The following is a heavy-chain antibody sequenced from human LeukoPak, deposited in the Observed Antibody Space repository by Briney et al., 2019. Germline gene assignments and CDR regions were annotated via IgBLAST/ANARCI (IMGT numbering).Heavy chain of an antibody. Sequence: SETLSLTCTVSGGSISSGSYYWSWIRQPAGKGLEWIGRIYTSGSTNYNPSLKSRVTISVDMSKNQFSLKLSSVTAADTAVYYCAREAPAYYDFWSGYLAPFDYWGQGTLVTVSS. CDR3: AREAPAYYDFWSGYLAPFDY. CDR1: GGSISSGSYY. J-gene: IGHJ4*02. CDR2: IYTSGST. D-gene: IGHD3-3*01. V-gene: IGHV4-61*02.